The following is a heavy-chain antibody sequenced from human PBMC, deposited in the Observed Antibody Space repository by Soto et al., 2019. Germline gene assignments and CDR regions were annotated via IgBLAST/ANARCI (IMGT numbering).Heavy chain of an antibody. J-gene: IGHJ5*02. CDR3: ARDASRDSSARGWFDP. Sequence: SGGSLRLSCEASGFTFSSFTMNWVRQAPGKGLEWVSTISSNSAYIYYTDSLKGRFTISRDNARNSVHLQMNSLRAEDTAVYYCARDASRDSSARGWFDPWGPGTLVTVSS. D-gene: IGHD6-13*01. CDR2: ISSNSAYI. CDR1: GFTFSSFT. V-gene: IGHV3-21*01.